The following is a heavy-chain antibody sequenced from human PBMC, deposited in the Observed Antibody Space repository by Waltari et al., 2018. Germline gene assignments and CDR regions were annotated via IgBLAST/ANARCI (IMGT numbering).Heavy chain of an antibody. V-gene: IGHV4-38-2*01. D-gene: IGHD3-3*01. CDR2: IYHSGST. CDR1: GYSISRGYY. J-gene: IGHJ5*02. CDR3: ARAISNLDYDFWSGYPPRNWFDP. Sequence: QVQLQESGPGLVKPSETLSLTCAVSGYSISRGYYWGWIRQPPGKGLEWIGSIYHSGSTYYNPSLKSRVTISVDTSKNQFSLKLSSVTAADTAVYYCARAISNLDYDFWSGYPPRNWFDPWGQGTLVTVSS.